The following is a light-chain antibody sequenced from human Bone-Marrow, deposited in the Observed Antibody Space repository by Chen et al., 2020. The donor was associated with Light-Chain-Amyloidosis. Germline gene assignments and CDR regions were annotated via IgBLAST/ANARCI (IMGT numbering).Light chain of an antibody. CDR3: SSYTITNTLV. CDR1: SSDVGGDNH. J-gene: IGLJ1*01. V-gene: IGLV2-14*01. CDR2: EVT. Sequence: QPALTQPASVSGSLGQSITLSGPGTSSDVGGDNHVSWYQQHPDKAPKLMIYEVTNRPSWVPDRFAGSKSDNTASLTISGLQTEDEADYFCSSYTITNTLVFGSGTRVTVL.